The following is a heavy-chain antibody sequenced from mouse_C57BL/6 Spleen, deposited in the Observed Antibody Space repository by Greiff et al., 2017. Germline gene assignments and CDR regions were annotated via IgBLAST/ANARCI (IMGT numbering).Heavy chain of an antibody. D-gene: IGHD2-3*01. V-gene: IGHV1-61*01. Sequence: VQLQQPGAELVRPGSSVKLSCKASGYTFTSYWMDWVKQRPGQGLEWIGNIYPSDSETHYNQKFKDKATLTVDKSSSTAYMQLSSLTSEDSAVYYCAIDGYPYAMDYWGQGTSVTVSS. CDR1: GYTFTSYW. CDR2: IYPSDSET. J-gene: IGHJ4*01. CDR3: AIDGYPYAMDY.